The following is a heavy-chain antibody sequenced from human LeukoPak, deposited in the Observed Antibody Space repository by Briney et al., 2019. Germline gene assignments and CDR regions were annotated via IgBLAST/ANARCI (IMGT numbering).Heavy chain of an antibody. D-gene: IGHD2-2*01. CDR1: GFTLSSYA. J-gene: IGHJ4*02. CDR3: ATCPAPYSCFGLQLGY. Sequence: GGSLRLSCAASGFTLSSYALSWVRLAPGRGLAGVSLISGGGDITYYADSVKGRFTISRDNSRNTLYLQMNSLRAEDTAVYYCATCPAPYSCFGLQLGYWGQGTLVTVSS. CDR2: ISGGGDIT. V-gene: IGHV3-23*01.